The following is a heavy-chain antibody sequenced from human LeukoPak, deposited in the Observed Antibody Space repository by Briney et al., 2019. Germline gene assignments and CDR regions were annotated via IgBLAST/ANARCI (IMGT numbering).Heavy chain of an antibody. V-gene: IGHV3-48*04. D-gene: IGHD1-26*01. Sequence: PGGSLRLSCAASGFTFSSYSMNWVRQAPGKGLEWVSYISSSGSTIYYADSVKGRFTISRDNAKNSLYLQMNSLRAEDTAVYYCVGLSGSSDEFDYWGQGTLVTVSS. CDR1: GFTFSSYS. CDR3: VGLSGSSDEFDY. J-gene: IGHJ4*02. CDR2: ISSSGSTI.